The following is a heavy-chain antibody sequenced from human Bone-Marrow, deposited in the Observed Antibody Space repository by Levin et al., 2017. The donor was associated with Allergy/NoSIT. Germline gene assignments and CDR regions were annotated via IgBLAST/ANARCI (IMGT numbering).Heavy chain of an antibody. D-gene: IGHD3/OR15-3a*01. J-gene: IGHJ4*02. CDR1: GFTVGNNF. CDR3: AWTGAPDY. Sequence: GESLKISCAASGFTVGNNFMTWVRQAPGKGLEWVSLIYSNGDRYYADSVQVLFLLSLYSSKNTVFLQMKSLRVEDTALYYCAWTGAPDYWGQGTRVTGS. CDR2: IYSNGDR. V-gene: IGHV3-66*01.